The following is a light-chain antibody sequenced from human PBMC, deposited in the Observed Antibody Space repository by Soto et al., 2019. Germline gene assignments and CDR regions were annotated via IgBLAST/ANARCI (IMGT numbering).Light chain of an antibody. CDR3: QQYKSYPWT. CDR2: DAS. V-gene: IGKV1-5*01. CDR1: QSVSYW. Sequence: EIQMTQSPSTLSASVGDRVTITCRASQSVSYWLAWYQQKPGKAPKLLVHDASTLLSGVPSRFSGSVSGTEFILTIGSLQPDAFATYYCQQYKSYPWTFGQGTKV. J-gene: IGKJ1*01.